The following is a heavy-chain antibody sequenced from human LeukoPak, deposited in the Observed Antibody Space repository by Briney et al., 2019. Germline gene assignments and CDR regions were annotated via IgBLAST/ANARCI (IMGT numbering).Heavy chain of an antibody. D-gene: IGHD3-3*01. V-gene: IGHV3-48*01. CDR3: ARGTPQYYDFWSGPDY. CDR1: GFTFSSYS. J-gene: IGHJ4*02. Sequence: PGGSLRLSCAASGFTFSSYSMNWVRQAPGKGLEWVSYISSSSSTIYYADSVKGRFTISRDNAKNSLYLQMNSLRAEDTAVYYCARGTPQYYDFWSGPDYWGQGTLVTVSS. CDR2: ISSSSSTI.